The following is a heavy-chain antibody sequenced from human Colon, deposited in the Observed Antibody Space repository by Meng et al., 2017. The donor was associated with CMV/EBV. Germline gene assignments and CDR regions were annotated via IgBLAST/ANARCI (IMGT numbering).Heavy chain of an antibody. D-gene: IGHD2-2*02. CDR1: GGSFSGYY. CDR2: INHSGST. V-gene: IGHV4-34*01. J-gene: IGHJ5*02. CDR3: ARGGYCSSTSCYSSWCDP. Sequence: SETLSLTCAVYGGSFSGYYWSWIRQPPGKGLEWIGEINHSGSTNYTPSLKSRVTISLDTSKNQFSLKLSSVTAADTAVYYCARGGYCSSTSCYSSWCDPWGQGTLVTVSS.